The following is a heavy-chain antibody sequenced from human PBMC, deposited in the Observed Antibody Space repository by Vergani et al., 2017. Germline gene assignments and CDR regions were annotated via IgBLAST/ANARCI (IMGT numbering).Heavy chain of an antibody. V-gene: IGHV3-48*01. CDR2: ISSSSTI. CDR1: GFTFSSYS. CDR3: ATKSXGTPGCQIGYFRE. J-gene: IGHJ1*01. D-gene: IGHD1-1*01. Sequence: EVQLVESGGGLVQPGGSLRLSCAASGFTFSSYSMNWVRQAPGKGLEWVSYISSSSTIYYADSVKGRFTISRDNAKNSLYLQMNSLRAEDTAVYYCATKSXGTPGCQIGYFREWGQGTLVTVSS.